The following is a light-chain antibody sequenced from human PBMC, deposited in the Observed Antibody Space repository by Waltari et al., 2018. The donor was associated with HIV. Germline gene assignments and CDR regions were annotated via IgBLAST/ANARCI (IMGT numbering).Light chain of an antibody. CDR3: AVWDDTLSGYI. J-gene: IGLJ1*01. CDR1: SSNIGSNY. Sequence: QSVLTQPPSASGTPGQRVTISCSGGSSNIGSNYVFWYQLLPGTAPKLLVYRNDQRPSGVPDRLSGSKAGTSASLAISGLRSEDEAEYYCAVWDDTLSGYIFGAGTKVAVL. CDR2: RND. V-gene: IGLV1-47*01.